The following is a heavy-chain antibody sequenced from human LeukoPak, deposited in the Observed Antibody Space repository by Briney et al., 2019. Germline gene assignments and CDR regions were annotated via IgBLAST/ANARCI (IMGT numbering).Heavy chain of an antibody. CDR3: AREGVNSGSYPLDY. D-gene: IGHD1-26*01. Sequence: PGGSLRLSCAASGFTFSDYYMSWIRQAPGKGLEWVSYISSSGSTIYYADSVKGRFTISRDNSKNTLYLQMNSLRVEDTAVYYCAREGVNSGSYPLDYWGQGTLVTVSS. CDR2: ISSSGSTI. CDR1: GFTFSDYY. J-gene: IGHJ4*02. V-gene: IGHV3-11*04.